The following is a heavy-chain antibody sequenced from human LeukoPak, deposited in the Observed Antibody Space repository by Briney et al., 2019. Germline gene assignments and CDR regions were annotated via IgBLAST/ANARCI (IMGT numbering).Heavy chain of an antibody. V-gene: IGHV3-66*02. D-gene: IGHD3-22*01. CDR3: ARSDASGYYYGY. J-gene: IGHJ4*02. CDR2: IYSGGST. Sequence: GGSLRLSCAASGFTVSSNYMSWVRQAPGKGLEWVSVIYSGGSTYYADAVKGQFTISRDNSKNTLYLQMNSLRAEDTAVYYCARSDASGYYYGYWGQGTLVTVSS. CDR1: GFTVSSNY.